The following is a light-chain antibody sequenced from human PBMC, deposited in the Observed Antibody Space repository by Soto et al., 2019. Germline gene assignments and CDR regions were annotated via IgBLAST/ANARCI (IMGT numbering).Light chain of an antibody. CDR2: KAS. V-gene: IGKV1-5*03. CDR1: QSISSW. J-gene: IGKJ1*01. CDR3: QQYNSYWRT. Sequence: DLPMTQSPSTLSASVGDRVTITCRASQSISSWLAWYQQKPGKAPKLLIYKASSLESGVPSRFSGSGSGTEFTLTISSLQPDDFATYYCQQYNSYWRTFGQGTKVEIK.